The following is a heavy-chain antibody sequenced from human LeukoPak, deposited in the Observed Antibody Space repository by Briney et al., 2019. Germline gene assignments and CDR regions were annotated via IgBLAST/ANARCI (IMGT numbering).Heavy chain of an antibody. J-gene: IGHJ4*02. CDR3: AISMMALAGPFDY. D-gene: IGHD6-13*01. Sequence: PGGSLRLSCEAPRFTVSNSHMSWVRQAPGKGLEWVSLIYSGGSTYYADSVKGRFTISRDNSKNTVYLQMSSLRAEDTAVYFCAISMMALAGPFDYWGQGTLVTVSS. CDR2: IYSGGST. CDR1: RFTVSNSH. V-gene: IGHV3-53*01.